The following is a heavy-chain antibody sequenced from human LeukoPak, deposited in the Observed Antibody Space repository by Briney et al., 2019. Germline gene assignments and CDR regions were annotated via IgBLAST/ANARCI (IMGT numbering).Heavy chain of an antibody. V-gene: IGHV3-48*03. D-gene: IGHD1-26*01. Sequence: PGGSLRLSCAASGFTFSSYETNWVRQAPGKGLEWVSYISSSGSTIYYADSVKGRFTISRDNAKNTLYLQMNSLRAEDTAVYYCARVVRTRHYYYYYMDVWGKGTTVTVSS. CDR2: ISSSGSTI. CDR1: GFTFSSYE. CDR3: ARVVRTRHYYYYYMDV. J-gene: IGHJ6*03.